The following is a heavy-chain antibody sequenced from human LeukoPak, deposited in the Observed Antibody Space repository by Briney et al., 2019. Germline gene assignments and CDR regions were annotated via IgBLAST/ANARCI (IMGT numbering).Heavy chain of an antibody. CDR2: MNPNSGNT. CDR1: GYTFTGYY. CDR3: ARGTGDC. J-gene: IGHJ4*02. V-gene: IGHV1-8*02. Sequence: ASVKVSCKASGYTFTGYYMHWVRQAPGQGLEWMGWMNPNSGNTGYAQKFQGRVTMTRNTSISTAYMELSSLRSEDTAVYYCARGTGDCWGQGTLVTVSS.